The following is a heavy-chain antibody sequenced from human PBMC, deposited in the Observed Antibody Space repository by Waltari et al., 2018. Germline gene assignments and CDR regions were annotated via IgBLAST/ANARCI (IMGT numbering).Heavy chain of an antibody. CDR2: ISSSSSYI. J-gene: IGHJ4*02. Sequence: EVQLVESGGGLVKPGGSLRLSCAASGFTFSSYSMNWVRQAPGKGLEWVSSISSSSSYIYYADSVKGRFTISRDNAKNSLYLQMNSLRAEDTAVYYCARGGDSSGYYCYWGQGTLVTVSS. CDR1: GFTFSSYS. D-gene: IGHD3-22*01. CDR3: ARGGDSSGYYCY. V-gene: IGHV3-21*01.